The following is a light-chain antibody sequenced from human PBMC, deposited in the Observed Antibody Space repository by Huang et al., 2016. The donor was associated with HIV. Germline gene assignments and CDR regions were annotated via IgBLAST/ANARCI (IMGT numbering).Light chain of an antibody. CDR2: WAP. CDR3: HQYYATGT. V-gene: IGKV4-1*01. Sequence: DIVMTQSPDSLAVSLGERATINCKASQSLSYSSNNKNYLAWYQQKPGQPPKLLIYWAPTRESGFPDRFSGSGSETDFTLTISSMQAEDVAVYSCHQYYATGTFGQGTKVAI. CDR1: QSLSYSSNNKNY. J-gene: IGKJ1*01.